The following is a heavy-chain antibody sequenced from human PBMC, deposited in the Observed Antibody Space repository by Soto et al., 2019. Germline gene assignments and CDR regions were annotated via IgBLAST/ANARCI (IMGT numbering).Heavy chain of an antibody. V-gene: IGHV1-69*01. CDR2: IIPLFNAT. Sequence: QVQLVQSGSEVKRPGSSVKVSCKTSGGIFKNFDIGWVLQSPVQGLEWMGEIIPLFNATNYAQKFRGRVTVTAHESTRTAYMELTRLTYDDTAVYFCAINQESNAKKFDCWGQGTLVTVSS. CDR1: GGIFKNFD. J-gene: IGHJ4*02. CDR3: AINQESNAKKFDC. D-gene: IGHD2-2*01.